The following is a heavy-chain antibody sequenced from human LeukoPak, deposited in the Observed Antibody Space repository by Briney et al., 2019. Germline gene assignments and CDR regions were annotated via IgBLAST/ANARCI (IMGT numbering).Heavy chain of an antibody. CDR1: GGSISSSNW. CDR2: IYHSGST. J-gene: IGHJ3*02. CDR3: ARDAGGSIAAALSAFDI. Sequence: SETLSLTCAVSGGSISSSNWWSWVRQPPGKGLEWIGEIYHSGSTKYNPSLKSRVTISVDKSKNQFSLKLRSVTAADTAVYYCARDAGGSIAAALSAFDIWGQGTMVTVSS. V-gene: IGHV4-4*02. D-gene: IGHD6-13*01.